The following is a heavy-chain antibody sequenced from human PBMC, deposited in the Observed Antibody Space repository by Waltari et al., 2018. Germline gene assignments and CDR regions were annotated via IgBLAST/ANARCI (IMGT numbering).Heavy chain of an antibody. V-gene: IGHV4-34*01. J-gene: IGHJ6*02. D-gene: IGHD3-22*01. CDR3: ARGRYYYDSSVGNHYYYGMDV. CDR2: INHSGST. CDR1: GGSFSGYY. Sequence: QVQLQQWGAGLLKPSETLSLTCAVYGGSFSGYYWSWIRQPPGKGLEWIGEINHSGSTNYNPSLKSRVTISVDTSKNQFSLKLSSVTAADTAVYYCARGRYYYDSSVGNHYYYGMDVWGQGTTVTVSS.